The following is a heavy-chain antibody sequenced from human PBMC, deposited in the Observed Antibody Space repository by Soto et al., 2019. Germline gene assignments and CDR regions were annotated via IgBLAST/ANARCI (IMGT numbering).Heavy chain of an antibody. V-gene: IGHV4-34*01. Sequence: SETLSLTCAVYGGSFSGYYWSWIRQPPGKGLEWIGEINHSGSTNYNPSLKSRVTISVDTSKNQFSLKLSSVTAADTAVYYCARGHHANRDFGRGYLGWFDVWGQGTPVTVSS. J-gene: IGHJ5*02. CDR2: INHSGST. CDR1: GGSFSGYY. D-gene: IGHD3-3*01. CDR3: ARGHHANRDFGRGYLGWFDV.